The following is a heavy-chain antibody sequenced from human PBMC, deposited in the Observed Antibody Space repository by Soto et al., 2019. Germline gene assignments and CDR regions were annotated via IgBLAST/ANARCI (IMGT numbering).Heavy chain of an antibody. V-gene: IGHV1-69*01. D-gene: IGHD3-22*01. J-gene: IGHJ2*01. Sequence: VKVSCKASGGTFSSYAISWVRQAPGQGLEWMGGIIPIFGTANYAQKFQGRVTITADESTSTAYMELSSLRSEDTAVYYCARSQYYDSSGYYSYWYFDLWGRGTLVTVSS. CDR3: ARSQYYDSSGYYSYWYFDL. CDR2: IIPIFGTA. CDR1: GGTFSSYA.